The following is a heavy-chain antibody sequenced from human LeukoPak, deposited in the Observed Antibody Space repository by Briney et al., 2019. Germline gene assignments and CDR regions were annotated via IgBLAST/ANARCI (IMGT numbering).Heavy chain of an antibody. Sequence: PGGSLRLSCAASGLTFSEYSMSWVRQAPGKGLEWVSVISGSGGSIYYADSVKGRFTISRDNSKNTLYLQMNSLRAEDTAVYYCARGTTSSSWPYYYFDYWGQGTLVTVSS. V-gene: IGHV3-23*01. J-gene: IGHJ4*02. CDR1: GLTFSEYS. CDR2: ISGSGGSI. CDR3: ARGTTSSSWPYYYFDY. D-gene: IGHD6-13*01.